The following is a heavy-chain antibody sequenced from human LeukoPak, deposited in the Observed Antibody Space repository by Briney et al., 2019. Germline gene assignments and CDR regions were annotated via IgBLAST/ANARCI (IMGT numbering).Heavy chain of an antibody. V-gene: IGHV1-69*04. D-gene: IGHD3-10*01. J-gene: IGHJ4*02. CDR3: ARSVLWFGELYYFDY. CDR1: GGTFSSYA. CDR2: IIPILGIA. Sequence: ASVKVSCKASGGTFSSYAISWVRQAPGQGLEWMGRIIPILGIANYAQKFQGRVTITADKSTSTAYMELSSLRSEDTAVHYCARSVLWFGELYYFDYWGQGTLVTVSS.